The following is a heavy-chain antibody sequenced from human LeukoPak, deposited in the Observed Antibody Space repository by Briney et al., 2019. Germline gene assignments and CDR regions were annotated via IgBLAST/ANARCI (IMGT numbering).Heavy chain of an antibody. CDR2: ISYDGSNK. Sequence: GGSLRLSWAASGFTFSSYGMHWVRQAPGKGLEWVAVISYDGSNKYYADSVKGRFTISRDNSKNTLYLQMNSLRAEDTAVYYCAKGDSSGVTFDYWGQGTLVTVSS. J-gene: IGHJ4*02. CDR3: AKGDSSGVTFDY. V-gene: IGHV3-30*18. CDR1: GFTFSSYG. D-gene: IGHD3-22*01.